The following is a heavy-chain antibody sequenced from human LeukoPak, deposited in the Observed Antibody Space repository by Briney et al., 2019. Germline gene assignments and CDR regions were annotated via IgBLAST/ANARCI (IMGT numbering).Heavy chain of an antibody. CDR1: GLTFNTYG. D-gene: IGHD6-19*01. Sequence: GGSLRLSCAASGLTFNTYGMHWVRQAPGKGLEWVAFIRYDGNDKHYTDSVKGRFAVSRDNSRNTLYLQMNSLRAEDTAVYYCAKSVAGTSDHWGQGTLVTVSS. CDR3: AKSVAGTSDH. CDR2: IRYDGNDK. V-gene: IGHV3-30*02. J-gene: IGHJ4*02.